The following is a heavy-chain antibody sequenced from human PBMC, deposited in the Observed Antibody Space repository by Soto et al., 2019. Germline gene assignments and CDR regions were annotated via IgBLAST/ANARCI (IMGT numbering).Heavy chain of an antibody. CDR2: IKSKTDGGTT. D-gene: IGHD6-6*01. Sequence: TGGSLRLSCAASGSSGFTFNTAWMSWVRQAPGKGLEWVGRIKSKTDGGTTDYAAPVKGRFTISRDDSKNTLYLQMNSLKTEDTAVYYCITYAAARPEDFRYWGQGTLVTVSS. V-gene: IGHV3-15*01. J-gene: IGHJ1*01. CDR3: ITYAAARPEDFRY. CDR1: GFTFNTAW.